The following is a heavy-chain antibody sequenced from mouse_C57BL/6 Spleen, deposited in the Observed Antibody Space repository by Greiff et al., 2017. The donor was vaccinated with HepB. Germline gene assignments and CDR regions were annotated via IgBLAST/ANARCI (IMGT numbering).Heavy chain of an antibody. CDR1: GYTFTDYY. CDR3: ARCGTGTWVFDY. D-gene: IGHD4-1*01. CDR2: IYPGSGNT. Sequence: QVQLQQSGAELVRPGASVKLSCKASGYTFTDYYINWVKQRPGQGLEWIARIYPGSGNTYYNEKFKGKATLTAEKSSSTAYMQLSSLTSEDSAVYFCARCGTGTWVFDYWGQGTTLTVSS. V-gene: IGHV1-76*01. J-gene: IGHJ2*01.